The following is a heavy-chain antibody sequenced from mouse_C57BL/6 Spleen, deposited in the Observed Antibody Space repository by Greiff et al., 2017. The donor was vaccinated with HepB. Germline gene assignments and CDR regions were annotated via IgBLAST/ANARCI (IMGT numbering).Heavy chain of an antibody. CDR2: IYPGDGDT. D-gene: IGHD3-2*02. Sequence: VQLQQSGPELVKPGASVKISCKASGYAFSSSWMNWVKQRPGKGLEWIGRIYPGDGDTNYNGKFKGKATLTADKSSSTAYMQLSSLTSEDSAVYFCAREGTAQATLAYWGQGTLVTVSA. CDR3: AREGTAQATLAY. J-gene: IGHJ3*01. CDR1: GYAFSSSW. V-gene: IGHV1-82*01.